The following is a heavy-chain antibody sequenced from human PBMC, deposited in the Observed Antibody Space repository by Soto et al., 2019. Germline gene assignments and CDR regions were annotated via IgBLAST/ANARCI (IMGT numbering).Heavy chain of an antibody. CDR3: ATEPIYYNDGSGYYPLGH. D-gene: IGHD3-22*01. Sequence: ASVKVSCKASGYSFATYGFSWVRQAPGQGLECVGWISAHNGDTHYSQKFQGRVTLTTDTSTNTGYMELRSLTSDDTAVYFCATEPIYYNDGSGYYPLGHWGQGALVTVSS. CDR1: GYSFATYG. J-gene: IGHJ4*02. V-gene: IGHV1-18*04. CDR2: ISAHNGDT.